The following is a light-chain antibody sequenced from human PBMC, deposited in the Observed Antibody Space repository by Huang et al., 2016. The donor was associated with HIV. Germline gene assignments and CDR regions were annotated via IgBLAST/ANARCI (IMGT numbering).Light chain of an antibody. Sequence: ELVMTQSPATLSVSPGERATLSCRASQGISSDLAWYQQQPGQAPRLLIYGASASAAGIPARFSGSGSGTEFTLTISGPQAEDVTVYYCQEYNHWPPAFGQGTKVDIK. CDR2: GAS. J-gene: IGKJ1*01. CDR3: QEYNHWPPA. CDR1: QGISSD. V-gene: IGKV3-15*01.